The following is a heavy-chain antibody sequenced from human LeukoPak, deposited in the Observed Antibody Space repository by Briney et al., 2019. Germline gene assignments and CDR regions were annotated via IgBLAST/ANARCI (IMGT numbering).Heavy chain of an antibody. D-gene: IGHD5-12*01. CDR1: GFTFSNYA. Sequence: GGSLRLSCAASGFTFSNYAMTWVRQAPGKGLEWVSSIVGSGGSTFYADSVQGRFTISRDNSENTLYLQMNSLRAEDTAVYYCAKESGYDVAYHYYGMDVWGQGTTVTVSS. CDR3: AKESGYDVAYHYYGMDV. V-gene: IGHV3-23*01. J-gene: IGHJ6*02. CDR2: IVGSGGST.